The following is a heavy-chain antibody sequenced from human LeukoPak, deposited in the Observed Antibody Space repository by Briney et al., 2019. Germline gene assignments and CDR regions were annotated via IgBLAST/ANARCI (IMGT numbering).Heavy chain of an antibody. CDR3: ARFDSGSHGVFDS. D-gene: IGHD3-10*01. Sequence: KPGGSLRLSCAASGFTFSDYYMSWIRQAPGKGLEWVSYISRSSSFTNYSDSVKGRFTISRDNVKNSVYLQMNSLSAKDTAVYYCARFDSGSHGVFDSWGQGTLVTVSS. V-gene: IGHV3-11*03. J-gene: IGHJ4*02. CDR1: GFTFSDYY. CDR2: ISRSSSFT.